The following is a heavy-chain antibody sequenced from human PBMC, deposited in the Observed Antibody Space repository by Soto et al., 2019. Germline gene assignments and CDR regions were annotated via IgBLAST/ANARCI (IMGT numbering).Heavy chain of an antibody. Sequence: QVQLVESGGGVVQPGRSLRLSCAASGFTFRSYAMHWVRQAPGKGLELVAVLSYDGNNKYYADSVKGRFAISRDNYRNTLYLQMNSPRAEDTAVYYCARARLDTPALDYWGQGTLVTVSS. CDR3: ARARLDTPALDY. V-gene: IGHV3-30*09. CDR1: GFTFRSYA. J-gene: IGHJ4*02. CDR2: LSYDGNNK. D-gene: IGHD2-2*01.